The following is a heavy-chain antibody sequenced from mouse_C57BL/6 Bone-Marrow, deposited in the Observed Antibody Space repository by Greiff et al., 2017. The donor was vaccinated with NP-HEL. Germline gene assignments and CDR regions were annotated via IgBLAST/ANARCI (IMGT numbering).Heavy chain of an antibody. CDR1: GFTFSDYY. CDR3: ARREGAY. Sequence: EVQGVESGGGLVQPGGSLKLSCAASGFTFSDYYMYWVRQTPEKRLEWVAYISNGGGSTYYPDTVKGRFTISRDNAKNTLYLQMSRLKSEDTAMYYCARREGAYWGQGTLVTVSA. J-gene: IGHJ3*01. CDR2: ISNGGGST. V-gene: IGHV5-12*01.